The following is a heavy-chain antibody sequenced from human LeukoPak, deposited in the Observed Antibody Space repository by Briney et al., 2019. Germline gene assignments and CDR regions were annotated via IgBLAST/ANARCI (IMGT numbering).Heavy chain of an antibody. CDR3: ARRRAVAGIYYFDY. D-gene: IGHD6-19*01. J-gene: IGHJ4*02. V-gene: IGHV5-51*01. Sequence: GESLKISCKGSGYIFTDYWIAWVRQMPGKSLEWMGITYSSDSDTRYSPSFQGQVTISVDKSISTAYLQWSSLKASDTAMYYCARRRAVAGIYYFDYWGQGTLVTVSS. CDR2: TYSSDSDT. CDR1: GYIFTDYW.